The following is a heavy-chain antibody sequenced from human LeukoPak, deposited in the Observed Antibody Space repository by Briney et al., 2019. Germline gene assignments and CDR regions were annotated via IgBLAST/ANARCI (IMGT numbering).Heavy chain of an antibody. CDR2: INPSGGST. V-gene: IGHV1-46*01. Sequence: GGSVKDSCQASGYTLISYHMQGVRPAPGQGGAGMGIINPSGGSTSDAQKFQGRVTMTRDTSTSTIYMDLSSLRSEDTAVYYCAREGRKDGGENDSSLDYWGQGTLVTVSS. D-gene: IGHD4-23*01. J-gene: IGHJ4*02. CDR1: GYTLISYH. CDR3: AREGRKDGGENDSSLDY.